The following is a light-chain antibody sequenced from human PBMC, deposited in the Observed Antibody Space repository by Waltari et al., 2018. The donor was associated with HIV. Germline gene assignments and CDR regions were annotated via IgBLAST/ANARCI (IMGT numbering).Light chain of an antibody. CDR2: HKK. Sequence: QSVLTQLPSVSAAPRPKVTISCSGTGSNIRINFVSRYHQLPGTAPKLLIYHKKKRPSGIPDRCSGAKTGTSATLGITGLQPGDEADYFCATWDRSRSRVIFGGGTRLTVL. CDR1: GSNIRINF. J-gene: IGLJ2*01. V-gene: IGLV1-51*01. CDR3: ATWDRSRSRVI.